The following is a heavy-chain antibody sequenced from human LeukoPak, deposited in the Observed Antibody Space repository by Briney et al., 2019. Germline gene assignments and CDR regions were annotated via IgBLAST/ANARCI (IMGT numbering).Heavy chain of an antibody. J-gene: IGHJ4*02. CDR3: ARGYSSSWYSRSRSTWFDY. CDR1: GGSISSYY. D-gene: IGHD6-13*01. Sequence: SETLSLTCTVSGGSISSYYWSWIRQPAGKGLEWIGRIYTSGSTNYNPSLKSRVTMSVDTSKNQFSLKLSSVTAADTAVYYCARGYSSSWYSRSRSTWFDYWGQGTLVTVSS. V-gene: IGHV4-4*07. CDR2: IYTSGST.